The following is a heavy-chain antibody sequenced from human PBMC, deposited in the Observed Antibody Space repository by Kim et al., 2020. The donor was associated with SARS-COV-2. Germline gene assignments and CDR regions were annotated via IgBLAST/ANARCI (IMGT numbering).Heavy chain of an antibody. D-gene: IGHD1-26*01. CDR1: GFTFSSYA. CDR2: ISGSGGST. Sequence: GGSLRLSCAASGFTFSSYAMSWVRQAPGKGLEWVSAISGSGGSTYYADSVKGRFTISRDNSKNTLYLQMNSLRPEDTAVYYCAKDYEAVGATSAVGAFDIWGQGTMVTVSS. J-gene: IGHJ3*02. CDR3: AKDYEAVGATSAVGAFDI. V-gene: IGHV3-23*01.